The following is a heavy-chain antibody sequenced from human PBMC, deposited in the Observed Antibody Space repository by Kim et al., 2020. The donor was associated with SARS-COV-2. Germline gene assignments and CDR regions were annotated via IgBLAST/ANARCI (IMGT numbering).Heavy chain of an antibody. D-gene: IGHD2-21*02. Sequence: YADSVKGRFTISRDNAKNSLYLQMNSLRAEDTAVYYCARDLIDGGNSMDYWGQGTLVTVSS. V-gene: IGHV3-21*01. J-gene: IGHJ4*02. CDR3: ARDLIDGGNSMDY.